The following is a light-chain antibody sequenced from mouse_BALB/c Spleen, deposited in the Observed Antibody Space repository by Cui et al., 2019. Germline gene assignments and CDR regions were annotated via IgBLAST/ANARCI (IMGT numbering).Light chain of an antibody. V-gene: IGKV4-68*01. CDR2: LTS. CDR1: PSVSY. Sequence: IVLTQSPALISASPGQKVTMTCSASPSVSYMYWYQQKPRSSPKPWIYLTSNLASGVPARFSGSGSGTSYSPTISSMEAEDTATYYCQQWSSNPLTFGAGTKLELK. J-gene: IGKJ5*01. CDR3: QQWSSNPLT.